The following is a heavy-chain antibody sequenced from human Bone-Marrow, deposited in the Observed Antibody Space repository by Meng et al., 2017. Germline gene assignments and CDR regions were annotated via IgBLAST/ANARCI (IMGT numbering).Heavy chain of an antibody. CDR1: GGSISGSSW. J-gene: IGHJ5*02. CDR2: IYHTGST. V-gene: IGHV4-4*02. CDR3: ARGYCSTTNCNWFDP. Sequence: QVQLQESGPGLVKPSGTLSLTCTVSGGSISGSSWWTWVRQPPGKGLEWIGEIYHTGSTNYNPSLKSRVTISVDKSKNQFSLKLSSVTAADTAVYYCARGYCSTTNCNWFDPWGQGTLGHRLL. D-gene: IGHD2-2*01.